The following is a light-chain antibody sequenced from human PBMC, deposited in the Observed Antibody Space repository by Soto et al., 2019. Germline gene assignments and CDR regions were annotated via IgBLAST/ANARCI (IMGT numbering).Light chain of an antibody. V-gene: IGKV3-15*01. CDR3: QQYNNWPPWT. CDR2: GAS. Sequence: EIVMTQSPATLSVSPGERVTLSCRASQSVSSNLAWYQQKPGQAPRLLIYGASTRATGIPARFSGSGSGTEFTLIISSLQSEDFAAYYCQQYNNWPPWTFGQGTKVEIK. CDR1: QSVSSN. J-gene: IGKJ1*01.